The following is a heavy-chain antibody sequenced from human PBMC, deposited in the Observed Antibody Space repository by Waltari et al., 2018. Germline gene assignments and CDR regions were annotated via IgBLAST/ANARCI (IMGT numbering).Heavy chain of an antibody. CDR2: IYSSGST. Sequence: QVRLQESGPGLVKPSETLSLTCTVSGGYMNSNYWSWIRQSPGKEVECIGYIYSSGSTRYNPSLKSRLSMSIDTSKNQFSLSLTSVTAADTAVYYCAEGGHLRGGFACWGQGILVTVS. CDR3: AEGGHLRGGFAC. CDR1: GGYMNSNY. J-gene: IGHJ4*02. D-gene: IGHD3-16*01. V-gene: IGHV4-59*01.